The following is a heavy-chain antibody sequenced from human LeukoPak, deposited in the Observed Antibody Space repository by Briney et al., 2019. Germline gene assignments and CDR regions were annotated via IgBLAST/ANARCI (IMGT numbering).Heavy chain of an antibody. D-gene: IGHD2-15*01. J-gene: IGHJ4*02. CDR3: ARGPVVAATGFDY. V-gene: IGHV1-8*01. CDR1: GYTFTSYD. CDR2: MNPNSGNT. Sequence: SAKVSCKASGYTFTSYDINWVRQATGQGLEWMGRMNPNSGNTGYAQKFQGRVTMTRNTSISTAYMELSSLRSEDTAVYYCARGPVVAATGFDYWGQGTLVTVSS.